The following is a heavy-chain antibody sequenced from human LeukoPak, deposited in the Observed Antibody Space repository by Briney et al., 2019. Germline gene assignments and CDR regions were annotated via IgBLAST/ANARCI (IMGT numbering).Heavy chain of an antibody. CDR3: AANSSGYYYNY. Sequence: GGSLSLSCAASGFTFSSYAMSWVRQAPGQGLEWVSAISGSGGSTYYADSVKGRFTISRDNSKNTLYLQMNSLRAEDTAVYYCAANSSGYYYNYWGQGTLVTVSS. J-gene: IGHJ4*02. D-gene: IGHD3-22*01. V-gene: IGHV3-23*01. CDR2: ISGSGGST. CDR1: GFTFSSYA.